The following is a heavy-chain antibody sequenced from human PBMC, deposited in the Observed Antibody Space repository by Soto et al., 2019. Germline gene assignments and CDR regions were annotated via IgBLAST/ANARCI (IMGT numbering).Heavy chain of an antibody. J-gene: IGHJ3*02. Sequence: GGSLRLSCAASGFTFSSYSMNWVRQAPGKGLEWVSSISSSSSYIYYADSVKGRFTISRDNAKNSLYLQMNSLRAEDTAVYYCARDRITMVRGDAFEIWGHGTMVTVSS. CDR1: GFTFSSYS. CDR3: ARDRITMVRGDAFEI. D-gene: IGHD3-10*01. V-gene: IGHV3-21*01. CDR2: ISSSSSYI.